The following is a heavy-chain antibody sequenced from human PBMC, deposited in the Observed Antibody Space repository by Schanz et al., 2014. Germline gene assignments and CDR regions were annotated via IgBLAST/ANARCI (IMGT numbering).Heavy chain of an antibody. CDR1: GFIFSSYG. V-gene: IGHV3-30*02. Sequence: VQLLDSGGGLVQPGGSLRLSCAASGFIFSSYGMHWVRQAPGKGLEWVAAMSYDGSIKYYGDSVKGRFTISRDNSKNTLYLHMNTLRSEDTAVYYCAKDSTHIDIVLVPTAIEYWGQGTLVTVSS. D-gene: IGHD2-2*01. CDR3: AKDSTHIDIVLVPTAIEY. CDR2: MSYDGSIK. J-gene: IGHJ4*02.